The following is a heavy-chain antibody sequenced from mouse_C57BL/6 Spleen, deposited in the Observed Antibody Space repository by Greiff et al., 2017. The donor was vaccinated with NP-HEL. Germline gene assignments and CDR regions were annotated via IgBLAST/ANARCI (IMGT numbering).Heavy chain of an antibody. CDR1: GFTFSSYT. CDR3: ARLGSLYAMDY. Sequence: EVKLMESGGGLVKPGGSLKLSCAASGFTFSSYTMSWVRQTPEKRLEWVATISGGGGNTYYPDSVKGRFTISRDNAKNTLYLQMSSLRSEDTALYYCARLGSLYAMDYWGQGTSVTVSS. J-gene: IGHJ4*01. CDR2: ISGGGGNT. D-gene: IGHD1-1*01. V-gene: IGHV5-9*01.